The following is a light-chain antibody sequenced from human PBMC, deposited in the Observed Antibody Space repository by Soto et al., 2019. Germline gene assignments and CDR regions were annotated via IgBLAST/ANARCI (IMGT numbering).Light chain of an antibody. V-gene: IGKV2-30*01. J-gene: IGKJ2*01. CDR2: KVS. CDR3: MQGTHWPPYT. CDR1: QSLAYSDGNTY. Sequence: DVVMTQSPLSLPVTLGQPASISCRSSQSLAYSDGNTYLNWFQQRPGQSPRRLLYKVSNRDSGVPVRVSGSGSGTDFTLKISRVEAEDVGVYYCMQGTHWPPYTFGQGTKLEIK.